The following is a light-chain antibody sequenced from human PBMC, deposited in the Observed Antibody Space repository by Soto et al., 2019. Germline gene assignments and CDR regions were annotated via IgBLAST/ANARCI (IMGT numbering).Light chain of an antibody. V-gene: IGLV1-40*01. CDR3: QSYDSSLSGSVV. J-gene: IGLJ2*01. CDR1: SSYIGAGYD. Sequence: QSVLTQPPSVSGAPGQRVTISCTGSSSYIGAGYDVHWYQQLPGTAPKLLLYGNSNRPSGVPDRFSGSKSGTSASLAITGLQAEDEADYYCQSYDSSLSGSVVFGGGTKLTVL. CDR2: GNS.